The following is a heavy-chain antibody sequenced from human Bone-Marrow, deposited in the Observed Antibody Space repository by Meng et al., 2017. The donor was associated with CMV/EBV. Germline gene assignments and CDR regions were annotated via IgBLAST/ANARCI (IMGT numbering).Heavy chain of an antibody. Sequence: GESLKISCAASGFTFSSYGMHWVRQAPGKGLEWVAFIRYDGSNKYYADSVKGRFTISRDNSKNTLYLQMNSLRAEDTAVYYCARVAIRSGFGTDVWGQGTTVTVSS. CDR3: ARVAIRSGFGTDV. V-gene: IGHV3-30*02. J-gene: IGHJ6*02. CDR1: GFTFSSYG. CDR2: IRYDGSNK. D-gene: IGHD3-3*01.